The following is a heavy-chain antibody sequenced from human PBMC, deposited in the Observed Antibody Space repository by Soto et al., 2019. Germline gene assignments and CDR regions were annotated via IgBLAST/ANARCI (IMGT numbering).Heavy chain of an antibody. D-gene: IGHD2-2*01. CDR3: ARVISAARYQLLRNWFDP. CDR2: IIPIFGTA. J-gene: IGHJ5*02. Sequence: SVKVSCKASGGTFSSYAISWVRQAPGQGLEWMGGIIPIFGTANYAQRFQGRVTITADKSTSTAYMELSSLRSEDTAVYYCARVISAARYQLLRNWFDPWGQGTLVTVSS. V-gene: IGHV1-69*06. CDR1: GGTFSSYA.